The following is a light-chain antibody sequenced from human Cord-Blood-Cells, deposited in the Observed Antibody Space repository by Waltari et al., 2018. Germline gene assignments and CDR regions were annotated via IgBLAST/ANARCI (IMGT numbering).Light chain of an antibody. CDR3: QQYDNLPRVYT. CDR1: QDISNY. CDR2: DAS. V-gene: IGKV1-33*01. Sequence: DIQMTQSPSSLSASVGDRVTITCQASQDISNYLNWYQQKPGKAPKLLIYDASNLETGVPSRFSGSGSGTDFTFTISSRKPEDIATYYCQQYDNLPRVYTFGQGTKLEIK. J-gene: IGKJ2*01.